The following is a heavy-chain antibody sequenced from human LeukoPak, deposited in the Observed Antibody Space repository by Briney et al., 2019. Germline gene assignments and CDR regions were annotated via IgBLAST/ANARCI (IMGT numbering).Heavy chain of an antibody. CDR1: GFTFSSYA. CDR2: ISGSGGST. D-gene: IGHD6-19*01. CDR3: AKVYSSGWYQVNNWFDP. V-gene: IGHV3-23*01. Sequence: GGSVRLSCAASGFTFSSYAMSWVRQAPGKGLEWVSAISGSGGSTYYADSVKGRFTISRDNSKNTLYLQMNSLRAEDTAVYYCAKVYSSGWYQVNNWFDPWGQGTLVTVSS. J-gene: IGHJ5*02.